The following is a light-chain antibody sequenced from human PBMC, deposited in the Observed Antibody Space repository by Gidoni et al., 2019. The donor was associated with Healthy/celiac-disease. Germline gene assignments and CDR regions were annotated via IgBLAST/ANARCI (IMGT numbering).Light chain of an antibody. J-gene: IGKJ4*01. CDR1: QSVSSSY. Sequence: DIVSTHSPGTLSLSPGERATLSCRASQSVSSSYLAWYQQKPGQAPRLLIYGASSRATGIPDRFSGSGSGTDFTLTISRLEPEDFAVYYCQQYGSSPRAFGGGTKVEIK. V-gene: IGKV3-20*01. CDR2: GAS. CDR3: QQYGSSPRA.